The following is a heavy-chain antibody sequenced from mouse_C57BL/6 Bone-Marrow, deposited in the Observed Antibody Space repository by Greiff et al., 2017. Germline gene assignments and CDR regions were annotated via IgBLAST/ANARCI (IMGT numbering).Heavy chain of an antibody. J-gene: IGHJ2*01. CDR3: ARDYYGRGDY. D-gene: IGHD1-1*01. V-gene: IGHV1-82*01. Sequence: LQESGPELVKPGASVKISCKASGYAFSSSWMNWVKQRPGKGLEWIGRIYPGDGDTNYNGKFKGKATLTADKSSSTAYMQLSSLTSEDSAVYFCARDYYGRGDYWGQGTTLTVSS. CDR1: GYAFSSSW. CDR2: IYPGDGDT.